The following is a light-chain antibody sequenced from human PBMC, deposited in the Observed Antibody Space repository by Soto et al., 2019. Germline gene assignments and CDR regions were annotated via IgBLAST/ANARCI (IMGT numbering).Light chain of an antibody. V-gene: IGKV1-5*03. CDR3: HQYHKFPYT. CDR1: QSISAW. Sequence: DIQMTQSPSTLSASVEDRVTITCRASQSISAWLAWYQQKPGKAPKLLVYKASTLETGVPSRFSGSASGTEFTLTISSLQPDDFATYYCHQYHKFPYTFGQGTKLEIK. CDR2: KAS. J-gene: IGKJ2*01.